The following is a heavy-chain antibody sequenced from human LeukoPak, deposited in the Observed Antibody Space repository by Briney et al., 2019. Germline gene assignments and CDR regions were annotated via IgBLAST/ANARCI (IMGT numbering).Heavy chain of an antibody. Sequence: PPETLSLTCSVSGGSISSRSYYWGWIRQPPGKGLEWIGSIYYSGSTYHNPSLKSRVTISVDTSKNQFSLKLSSVTAADTAVFYCARHLSDYYDTSGYQRGSFDIWGQGTMVTVSS. V-gene: IGHV4-39*01. CDR2: IYYSGST. CDR1: GGSISSRSYY. D-gene: IGHD3-22*01. CDR3: ARHLSDYYDTSGYQRGSFDI. J-gene: IGHJ3*02.